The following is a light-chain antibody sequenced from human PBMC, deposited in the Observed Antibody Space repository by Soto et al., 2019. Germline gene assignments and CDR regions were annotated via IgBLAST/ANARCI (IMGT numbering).Light chain of an antibody. CDR2: DAS. V-gene: IGKV3-11*01. CDR1: QSVSSF. Sequence: EIVLTQSPATLSLSPGERATLSYRASQSVSSFLAWYQKKPGQAPRLLIYDASNRATGIPARFSGSGSGTDFTLTISSLEPEDFAVYYCQQRSNWMYTFGQGTKLEIK. J-gene: IGKJ2*01. CDR3: QQRSNWMYT.